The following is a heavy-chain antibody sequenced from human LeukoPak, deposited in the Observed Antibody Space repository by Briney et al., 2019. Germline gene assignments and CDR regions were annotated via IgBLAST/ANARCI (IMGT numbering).Heavy chain of an antibody. J-gene: IGHJ4*02. CDR1: GDSISSSTYY. D-gene: IGHD2-15*01. Sequence: SETLSLTCTVSGDSISSSTYYWGWVRQPPGKGLEWVGTIYYSGSTYYNPSLKSRVTISVDTSKNQFSLKLSSVTAADTAVYYCARGVVVVAATGRIDYWGQGTLVTVSS. V-gene: IGHV4-39*07. CDR3: ARGVVVVAATGRIDY. CDR2: IYYSGST.